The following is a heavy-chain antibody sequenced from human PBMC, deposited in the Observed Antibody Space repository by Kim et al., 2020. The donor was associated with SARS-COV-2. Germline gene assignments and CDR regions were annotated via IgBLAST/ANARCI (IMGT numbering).Heavy chain of an antibody. V-gene: IGHV3-23*01. CDR3: AKDSYYDILTGYLEGHFDY. Sequence: GRFTISRDNSKNTLYLQMNSLRAEDTAVYYCAKDSYYDILTGYLEGHFDYWGQGTLVTVSS. J-gene: IGHJ4*02. D-gene: IGHD3-9*01.